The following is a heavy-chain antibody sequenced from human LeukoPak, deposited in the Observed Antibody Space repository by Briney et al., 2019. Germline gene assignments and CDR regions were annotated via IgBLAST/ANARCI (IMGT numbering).Heavy chain of an antibody. CDR1: GYTFTSYD. J-gene: IGHJ4*02. CDR3: AREERGCLCY. D-gene: IGHD1-1*01. Sequence: GASVKVSCKASGYTFTSYDINWVRQATGQGLEWMGWMNPNSGGTNYAQKFQGRVTIIADKSTSTIYMELSSLKSDDTAVYYCAREERGCLCYWGQGTLVTVSS. V-gene: IGHV1-8*03. CDR2: MNPNSGGT.